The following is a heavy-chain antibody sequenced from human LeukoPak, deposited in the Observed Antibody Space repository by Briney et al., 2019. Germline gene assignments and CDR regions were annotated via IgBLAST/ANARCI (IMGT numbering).Heavy chain of an antibody. CDR1: GGSISSSNW. J-gene: IGHJ5*02. V-gene: IGHV4-4*02. D-gene: IGHD3-10*01. Sequence: SETLSLTCAVSGGSISSSNWWSWVRQPPGKGLEWIGEIYHSGSTNYNPSLKSRVTISVDKSKNQFSLKLSSVTAADTAVYYCARSMVRGVIAYNWFDPWGQGTLVTASS. CDR2: IYHSGST. CDR3: ARSMVRGVIAYNWFDP.